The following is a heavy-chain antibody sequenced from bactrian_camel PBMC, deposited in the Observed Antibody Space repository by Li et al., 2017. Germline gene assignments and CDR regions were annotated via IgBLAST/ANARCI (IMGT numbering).Heavy chain of an antibody. V-gene: IGHV3S53*01. CDR3: AKVMRAGEMETLDS. CDR2: IDSDGDT. CDR1: GRRGNNYS. Sequence: HVQLVESGGGSVQPGGSLRVSCYVSGRRGNNYSMAWFRQAPGKGREGVAAIDSDGDTQYADSVKGRFIMSRDNEKNTAYLQMNSLKSEDTAVYYCAKVMRAGEMETLDSWGQGTQVTVS. D-gene: IGHD1*01. J-gene: IGHJ6*01.